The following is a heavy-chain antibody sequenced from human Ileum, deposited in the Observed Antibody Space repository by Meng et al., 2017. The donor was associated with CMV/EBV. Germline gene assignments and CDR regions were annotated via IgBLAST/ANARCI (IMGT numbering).Heavy chain of an antibody. D-gene: IGHD1-26*01. V-gene: IGHV3-23*01. Sequence: EVELLESGGGLLQPGGALILSCPASGFSFSNYAMSWVRQVPGQGLQWVSTISGTGSTYYADSVKGHFTISRDSSRDTLYLQMNSLRVEDTAIYYCAKARHLAGATSGLDYWGQGTLVTVSS. CDR3: AKARHLAGATSGLDY. CDR1: GFSFSNYA. CDR2: ISGTGST. J-gene: IGHJ4*02.